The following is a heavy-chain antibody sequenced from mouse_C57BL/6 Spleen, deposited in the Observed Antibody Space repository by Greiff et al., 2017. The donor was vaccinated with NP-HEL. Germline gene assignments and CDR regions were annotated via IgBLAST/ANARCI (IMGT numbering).Heavy chain of an antibody. V-gene: IGHV1-82*01. Sequence: QVQLQQSGPELVKPGASVKISCKASGYAFSSSWVNWVKQRPGKGLEWIGRIYPGDGDTNYNGKFKGKATLTADKSSSTAYMQLSSLTSEDSAVYFCARSNDYDGEYAMDYWGQGTSVTVSS. D-gene: IGHD2-4*01. J-gene: IGHJ4*01. CDR1: GYAFSSSW. CDR2: IYPGDGDT. CDR3: ARSNDYDGEYAMDY.